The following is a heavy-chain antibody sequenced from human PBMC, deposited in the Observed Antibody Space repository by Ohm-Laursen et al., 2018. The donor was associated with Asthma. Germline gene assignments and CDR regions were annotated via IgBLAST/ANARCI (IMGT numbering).Heavy chain of an antibody. CDR3: AKDEWLGY. CDR2: IYYSGST. Sequence: TLSLTCTVSGGSISSYYWGWIRQPPGKGLEWIGSIYYSGSTYYNPSLKSRVTISVDTSKNQFSLKLSSVTAADTAVYYCAKDEWLGYWGQGTLVTVSS. J-gene: IGHJ4*02. CDR1: GGSISSYY. D-gene: IGHD2-8*01. V-gene: IGHV4-59*05.